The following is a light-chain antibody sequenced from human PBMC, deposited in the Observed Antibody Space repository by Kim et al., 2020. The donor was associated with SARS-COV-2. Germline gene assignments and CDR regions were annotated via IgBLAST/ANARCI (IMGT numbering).Light chain of an antibody. V-gene: IGKV1-39*01. CDR1: QSISIY. CDR2: GAS. J-gene: IGKJ4*01. Sequence: DIQMTQSPSSLSASVGDRVTITCRASQSISIYLNWYQQKPGKAPKVLISGASTLQSGVPSRFSGSGSGTDFTLTISSLQPEDFATYYCQQSYSTRLTFGGGTKVDIK. CDR3: QQSYSTRLT.